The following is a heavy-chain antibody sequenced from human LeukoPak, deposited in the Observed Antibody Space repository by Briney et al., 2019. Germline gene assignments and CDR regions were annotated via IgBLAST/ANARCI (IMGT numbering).Heavy chain of an antibody. CDR2: VYYGGSP. CDR1: GGSISSNNFY. J-gene: IGHJ5*02. D-gene: IGHD2-2*02. V-gene: IGHV4-39*07. Sequence: SGTLSLTCTVSGGSISSNNFYWGWIRQPPGKGLEWVGSVYYGGSPYYNPSLTSRVTMSVDTSKNQFSLKLSSVTAADTAVYYCARVNDCSSSSCFTSWFDPWGQGTLVTVSS. CDR3: ARVNDCSSSSCFTSWFDP.